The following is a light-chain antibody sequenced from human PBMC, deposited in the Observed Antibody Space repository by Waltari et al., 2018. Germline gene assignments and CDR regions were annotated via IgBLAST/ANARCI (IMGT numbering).Light chain of an antibody. V-gene: IGLV2-14*03. Sequence: QSVLTQPASVSGSPGQSITISCTGTSSYVGGYNYVSWYQQHPGKAPKLMIYDVSNRPSGVSNRFSGSKSGNTASLTISGLQAEDEADYYCSSYISSSTLELFGGGTSLTVL. CDR1: SSYVGGYNY. CDR2: DVS. J-gene: IGLJ2*01. CDR3: SSYISSSTLEL.